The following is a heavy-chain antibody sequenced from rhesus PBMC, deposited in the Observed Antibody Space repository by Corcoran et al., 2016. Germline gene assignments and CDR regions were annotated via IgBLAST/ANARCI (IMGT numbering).Heavy chain of an antibody. J-gene: IGHJ4*01. V-gene: IGHV3-115*02. CDR3: ARRHVTGTTAVDY. CDR1: GFTFSGYE. D-gene: IGHD1-7*02. CDR2: IGGGIGYP. Sequence: EVQLAESGGGLVQPGGSLRLSCAASGFTFSGYEMHWVRQAPGKGLESVSVIGGGIGYPHAADSVKGRCTISRVNAKNSLSLQMNSLRAEDTAVYYCARRHVTGTTAVDYWGQGVLVTVSS.